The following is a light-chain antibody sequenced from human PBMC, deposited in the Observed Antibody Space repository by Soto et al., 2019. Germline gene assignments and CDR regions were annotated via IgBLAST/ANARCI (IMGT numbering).Light chain of an antibody. CDR3: QRFGTSPPWT. CDR2: GTS. V-gene: IGKV3-20*01. Sequence: EIVLTQSPGTLSLSPGERDTLSCRAIQSLSSSYLAWYQQKPGQAPRLLIYGTSIGATGIPDRFSGSGSGTDFTLTITRLEPEDFAVYYCQRFGTSPPWTFGQGTKVDI. J-gene: IGKJ1*01. CDR1: QSLSSSY.